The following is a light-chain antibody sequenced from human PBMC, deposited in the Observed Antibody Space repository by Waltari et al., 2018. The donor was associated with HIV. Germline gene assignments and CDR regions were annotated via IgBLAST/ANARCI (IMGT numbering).Light chain of an antibody. CDR3: CSYAGSRTWV. J-gene: IGLJ3*02. V-gene: IGLV2-23*01. Sequence: QSALTQPASVSGSPGQSITISCTGTSSDVDGYNFVSWYQHHPGKAPKLIIFDCFKRPSGVSVRFSGSKSGNTASLTISGLQSEDEADYYCCSYAGSRTWVFGGGTKVTVL. CDR2: DCF. CDR1: SSDVDGYNF.